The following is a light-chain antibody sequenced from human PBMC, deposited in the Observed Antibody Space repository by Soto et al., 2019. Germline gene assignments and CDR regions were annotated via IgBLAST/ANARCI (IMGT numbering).Light chain of an antibody. J-gene: IGLJ3*02. CDR2: EVN. Sequence: ALTQPASVSGSPGQSITISCTGTSSDVGGYNYVSWYQQHPGKAPKLMIYEVNNRPSGVSDRFSVSKSGNTASLTISGLQVEDEADYYCSSFTSTNTWVFGGGTKLTVL. CDR3: SSFTSTNTWV. CDR1: SSDVGGYNY. V-gene: IGLV2-14*01.